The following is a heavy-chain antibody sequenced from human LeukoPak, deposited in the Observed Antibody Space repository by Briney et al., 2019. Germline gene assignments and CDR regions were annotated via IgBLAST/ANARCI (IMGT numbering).Heavy chain of an antibody. CDR1: GYTFTSYD. Sequence: GPVKVSCKPSGYTFTSYDINWVRHATGQGLEWMGWMNPNSGNTGYAQKFQGRVTMTRNTSISTAYMELSSLRSEDTAVYYCARGGIAAAGRNDYWGQGTLVTVSS. CDR3: ARGGIAAAGRNDY. D-gene: IGHD6-13*01. CDR2: MNPNSGNT. J-gene: IGHJ4*02. V-gene: IGHV1-8*01.